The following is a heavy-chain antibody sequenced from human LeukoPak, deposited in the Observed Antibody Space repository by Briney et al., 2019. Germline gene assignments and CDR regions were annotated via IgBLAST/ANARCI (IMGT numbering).Heavy chain of an antibody. J-gene: IGHJ6*04. D-gene: IGHD3-9*01. CDR2: ISSSGGTI. V-gene: IGHV3-48*03. Sequence: GGSLRLSCAASGFTFSSYEMNWVRQAPGKELEWVSYISSSGGTIYYADSVKGRFTISRDNAKNSLYLQMNSLRAEGTAVYYCARDYLDYDILTGYNYYYGIDVWGKGTTVTVSS. CDR1: GFTFSSYE. CDR3: ARDYLDYDILTGYNYYYGIDV.